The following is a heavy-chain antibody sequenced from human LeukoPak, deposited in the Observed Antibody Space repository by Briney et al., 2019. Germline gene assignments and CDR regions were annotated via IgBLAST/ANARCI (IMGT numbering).Heavy chain of an antibody. CDR2: IIPIFGTA. CDR1: GGTFSSYA. Sequence: SVKVSCKASGGTFSSYAISWVRQAPGQGLEWMGGIIPIFGTANYAQKFQGRVTITADESTSTAYMELSSLRSEDTAVYYCASYYDSSGYTYYYYGMDVWGQGTTVTVSS. CDR3: ASYYDSSGYTYYYYGMDV. D-gene: IGHD3-22*01. J-gene: IGHJ6*02. V-gene: IGHV1-69*13.